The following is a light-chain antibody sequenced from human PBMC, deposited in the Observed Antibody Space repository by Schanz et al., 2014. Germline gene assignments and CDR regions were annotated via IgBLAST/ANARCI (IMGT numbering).Light chain of an antibody. Sequence: EIVLTQSPATLSLSPGERATLSCRASQSVRSYLAWYQQKPGQAPRLLIYDASNRATGIPARFSGSGSGTDFTLIISRLEPEDFAVYYCQQYGSSSRVTFGGGTKVEIK. CDR1: QSVRSY. J-gene: IGKJ4*01. CDR3: QQYGSSSRVT. CDR2: DAS. V-gene: IGKV3-20*01.